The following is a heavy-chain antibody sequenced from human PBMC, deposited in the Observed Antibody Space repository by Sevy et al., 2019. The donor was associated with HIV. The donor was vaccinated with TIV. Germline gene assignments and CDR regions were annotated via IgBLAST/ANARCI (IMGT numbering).Heavy chain of an antibody. D-gene: IGHD1-1*01. CDR1: GFTFSSNT. CDR2: ISSRSSYI. Sequence: GGSLRLSCAASGFTFSSNTMNWVRQAPGKGLEWVSSISSRSSYIYYTHSVKGRFITSRDDAKNSLYLDMHSLRVEDTAVYYCAKNPVWDDGSSPIDYWGQGTLVTVSS. J-gene: IGHJ4*02. V-gene: IGHV3-21*01. CDR3: AKNPVWDDGSSPIDY.